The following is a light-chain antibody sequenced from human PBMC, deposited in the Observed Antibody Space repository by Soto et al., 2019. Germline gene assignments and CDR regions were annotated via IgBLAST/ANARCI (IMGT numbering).Light chain of an antibody. J-gene: IGLJ2*01. Sequence: QSALTQPPSASGSPGQSVTISCTGTSSDVGSYNYVSWYQQHPGKAPKLMIYEVTKRPSGVPDRFSGSKSGNTASLTVSGLQAEDEADDYCSSYAGSNPVVFGGGTKLTVL. CDR1: SSDVGSYNY. CDR3: SSYAGSNPVV. CDR2: EVT. V-gene: IGLV2-8*01.